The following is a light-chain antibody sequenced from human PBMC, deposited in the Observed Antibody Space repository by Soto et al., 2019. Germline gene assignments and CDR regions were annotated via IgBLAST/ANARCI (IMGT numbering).Light chain of an antibody. CDR3: LQYGSSPPT. Sequence: EIVLTQSPGTLSLSPWERATLSCRASQSVRTSYLAWYQQKPGQPPRLLIYGASSRATAIPDRFSGSGSGTDFTLTISRLEPEDFAVYYCLQYGSSPPTFGQGTKVDIK. CDR2: GAS. J-gene: IGKJ1*01. V-gene: IGKV3-20*01. CDR1: QSVRTSY.